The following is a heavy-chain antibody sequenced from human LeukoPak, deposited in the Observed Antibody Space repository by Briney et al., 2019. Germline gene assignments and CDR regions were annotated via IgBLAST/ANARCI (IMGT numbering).Heavy chain of an antibody. J-gene: IGHJ4*02. CDR2: INHSGST. CDR1: GGSFSGYY. D-gene: IGHD2-2*01. CDR3: ARGPTYQPIDF. Sequence: SETLSLTCAVYGGSFSGYYWSWIRQPPGKGLEWIGEINHSGSTNYNPSLKSRVTISVDTSKNQFSLKLSSVTAADTAVYYCARGPTYQPIDFWGQGTLVTVSS. V-gene: IGHV4-34*01.